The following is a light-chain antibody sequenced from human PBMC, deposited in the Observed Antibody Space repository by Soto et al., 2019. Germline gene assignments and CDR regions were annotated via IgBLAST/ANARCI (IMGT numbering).Light chain of an antibody. J-gene: IGLJ1*01. CDR2: DVS. CDR1: SSVVGSYNY. V-gene: IGLV2-14*01. Sequence: SALTQPASVSGSPGQSITISCTGTSSVVGSYNYVSWYQQHPGKAPKVMIYDVSNRPSGVSYRFSGSKSGNTASLTISGLQAEDEADYYCSSYTTSSTYVFGTGTKVTVL. CDR3: SSYTTSSTYV.